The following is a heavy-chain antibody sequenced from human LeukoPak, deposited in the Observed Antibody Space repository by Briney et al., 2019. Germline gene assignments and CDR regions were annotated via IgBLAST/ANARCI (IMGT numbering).Heavy chain of an antibody. CDR3: AREVLITMVRGIIDYYYMDV. Sequence: GGSLRLSCAASGFTFSRYSMNWIRQAPGRGLEWVSYITNSGNSRYYADSVKGRFTISRDNAKNSLYLQMNSLRAEDTAVYYCAREVLITMVRGIIDYYYMDVWGKGTTVTISS. CDR2: ITNSGNSR. J-gene: IGHJ6*03. V-gene: IGHV3-48*04. CDR1: GFTFSRYS. D-gene: IGHD3-10*01.